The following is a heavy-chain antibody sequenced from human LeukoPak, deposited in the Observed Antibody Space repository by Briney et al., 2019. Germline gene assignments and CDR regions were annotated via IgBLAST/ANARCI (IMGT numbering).Heavy chain of an antibody. J-gene: IGHJ4*02. Sequence: GGSLRLSCAASGFTFNHYAMNWVRQAPGKGLEWVSAISDSGTGTYYADSVKGRFTISRDNSKNTLYLQMSSLRAEDTAVYYCAKRVQSSSYYASFDYWGQGTLLAVSS. CDR3: AKRVQSSSYYASFDY. CDR2: ISDSGTGT. CDR1: GFTFNHYA. V-gene: IGHV3-23*01. D-gene: IGHD6-13*01.